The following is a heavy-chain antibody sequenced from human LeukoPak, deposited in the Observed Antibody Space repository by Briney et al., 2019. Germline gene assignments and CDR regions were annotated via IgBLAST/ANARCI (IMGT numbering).Heavy chain of an antibody. Sequence: GGSLRLSCAASGFTFSDYAMHWVRQAPGKGLEFVSVIGPIGVYTYYANSVKGRFTISRDNSKSTVSLQMGNLRDEDMAVYYCARSPPGRTNWNYYDYWGRGTLVTVSS. J-gene: IGHJ4*02. D-gene: IGHD1-1*01. CDR1: GFTFSDYA. CDR3: ARSPPGRTNWNYYDY. V-gene: IGHV3-64*01. CDR2: IGPIGVYT.